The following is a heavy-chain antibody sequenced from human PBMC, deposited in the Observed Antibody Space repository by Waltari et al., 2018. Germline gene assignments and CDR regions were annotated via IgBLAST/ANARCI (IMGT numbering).Heavy chain of an antibody. CDR3: AREGLIVGATTGYYYYYGMDV. D-gene: IGHD1-26*01. CDR2: IYTSGGT. V-gene: IGHV4-61*02. J-gene: IGHJ6*02. CDR1: GGSISSGRYY. Sequence: QVQLQESGPGLVKPSQTLSLTCTVSGGSISSGRYYWSWIRQPAGKGLGWIGRIYTSGGTNYNPPPQSRVTISVDTSKNHFSLKLSSVTAADTAVYYWAREGLIVGATTGYYYYYGMDVWGQGTTVTVSS.